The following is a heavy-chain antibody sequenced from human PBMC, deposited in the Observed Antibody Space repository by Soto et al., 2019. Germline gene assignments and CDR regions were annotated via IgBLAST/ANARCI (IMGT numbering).Heavy chain of an antibody. D-gene: IGHD7-27*01. J-gene: IGHJ4*02. CDR2: ISGSGGST. Sequence: GESLRLSCAASGFTFSIFAMSWVRQSPGKGLEWVSTISGSGGSTYYADAVKGRFTISRDNSMGTLYLQMKSLRVEDTAIYYCAKEVSLGSTVDLGYWGQGALVTVSS. V-gene: IGHV3-23*01. CDR1: GFTFSIFA. CDR3: AKEVSLGSTVDLGY.